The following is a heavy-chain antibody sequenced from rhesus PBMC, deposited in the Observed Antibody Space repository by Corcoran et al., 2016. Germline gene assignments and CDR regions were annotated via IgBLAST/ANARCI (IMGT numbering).Heavy chain of an antibody. J-gene: IGHJ5-1*01. CDR3: ARHGFDV. Sequence: QVQLQASGPGLVQPSETLSLPCAVSGYSISSGYYWGWSRQPPGKGREYIGYLGGRSGSTYNNPSLKSRVTISKDTSKNQFARKLSSVTAADTAVYYCARHGFDVWGPGVLVTVSS. CDR2: LGGRSGST. V-gene: IGHV4-99*01. CDR1: GYSISSGYY.